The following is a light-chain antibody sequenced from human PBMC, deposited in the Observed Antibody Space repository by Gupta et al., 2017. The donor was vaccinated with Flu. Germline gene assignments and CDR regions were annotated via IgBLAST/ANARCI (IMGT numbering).Light chain of an antibody. Sequence: QSALTQPASVSGSPGKSITISCTGTSSDIGAYNYVSWYQQHPNKAPRLMIYEVSNRPSGVSNRFSGSKSGNTASLTISGLQAEDEADYYCSSYTGSGTVFGGGTKVAVL. CDR3: SSYTGSGTV. V-gene: IGLV2-14*01. CDR1: SSDIGAYNY. CDR2: EVS. J-gene: IGLJ3*02.